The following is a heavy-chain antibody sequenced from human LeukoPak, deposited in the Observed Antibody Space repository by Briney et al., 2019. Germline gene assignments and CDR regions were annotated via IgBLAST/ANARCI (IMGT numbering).Heavy chain of an antibody. D-gene: IGHD6-13*01. CDR1: GFTFDSYA. Sequence: GGSLRLSCTASGFTFDSYAMSWVRQAPGKGLEWGSSISGGREDTYYADSVKGRFTISRDNSKSTLYLQMNSLRAEDTAVYYCARTIAQYSNSWLYFYYGLDVWGQGTTVTVSS. J-gene: IGHJ6*02. CDR2: ISGGREDT. CDR3: ARTIAQYSNSWLYFYYGLDV. V-gene: IGHV3-23*01.